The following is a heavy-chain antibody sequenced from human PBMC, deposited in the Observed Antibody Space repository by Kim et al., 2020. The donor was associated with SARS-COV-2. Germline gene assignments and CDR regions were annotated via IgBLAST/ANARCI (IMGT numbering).Heavy chain of an antibody. CDR1: GGSISSSSYY. CDR2: IYYSGST. D-gene: IGHD3-10*01. V-gene: IGHV4-39*01. Sequence: SETLSLTCTVSGGSISSSSYYWGWIRQPPGKGLEWIGSIYYSGSTYYNPSLKSRVTISVDTSKNQFSLKLSSVTAADTAVYYCARHESYYGSGSILDYWGQGTLVTVSS. CDR3: ARHESYYGSGSILDY. J-gene: IGHJ4*02.